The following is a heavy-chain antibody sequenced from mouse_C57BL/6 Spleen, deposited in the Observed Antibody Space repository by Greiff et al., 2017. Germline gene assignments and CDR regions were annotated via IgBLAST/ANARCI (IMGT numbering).Heavy chain of an antibody. CDR1: GYTFTSYW. V-gene: IGHV1-55*01. Sequence: QVHVKQPGAELVKPGASVKMSCKASGYTFTSYWITWVKQRPGQGLEWIGDIYPGSGSTNYNEKFKSKATLTVDTSSSTAYMQLSSLTSEDSAVYYCARRRLRPDAMDYWGQGTSVTVSS. D-gene: IGHD2-4*01. CDR2: IYPGSGST. CDR3: ARRRLRPDAMDY. J-gene: IGHJ4*01.